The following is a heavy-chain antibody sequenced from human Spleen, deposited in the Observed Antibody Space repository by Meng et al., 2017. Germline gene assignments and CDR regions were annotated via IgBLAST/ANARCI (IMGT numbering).Heavy chain of an antibody. Sequence: QDSGPGPVKPSQHLSLTCTFSGGSISSGGYYWSWIRQLPGKGLEWIGYIYYSGSTFYNPSLKSRVTMSVDTSKNQFALQLTSVTAADTAVYYCARDGVGYGSGTNKWFDPWGQGTLVTVSS. V-gene: IGHV4-31*03. CDR1: GGSISSGGYY. CDR2: IYYSGST. CDR3: ARDGVGYGSGTNKWFDP. J-gene: IGHJ5*02. D-gene: IGHD3-10*01.